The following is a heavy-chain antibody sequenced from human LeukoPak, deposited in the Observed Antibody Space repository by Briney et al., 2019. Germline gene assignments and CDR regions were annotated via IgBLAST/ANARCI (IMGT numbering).Heavy chain of an antibody. CDR1: GYTFITSS. J-gene: IGHJ4*02. CDR3: VGGSLGY. Sequence: GASVKVSCKTLGYTFITSSIYWVRQAPGQRLEWLGWITVASANTRYSENLHGRVTLTRDPSANTAYMELHTLKFEDTAVYYCVGGSLGYWGQGTLVTVST. V-gene: IGHV1-3*01. CDR2: ITVASANT.